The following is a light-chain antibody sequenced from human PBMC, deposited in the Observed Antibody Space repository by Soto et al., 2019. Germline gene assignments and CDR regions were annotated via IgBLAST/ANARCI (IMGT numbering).Light chain of an antibody. CDR3: SSYAGNNVVI. J-gene: IGLJ2*01. CDR1: SSDVGGYNY. V-gene: IGLV2-8*01. CDR2: EVT. Sequence: SVLTQPPSASGSPRQSVTISCTGTSSDVGGYNYVSWYQQHPGKVPKLLIYEVTRRPSGVPDRFSGSKSGNTASLTVSALQAEDEAHYYCSSYAGNNVVIFGGGTKLTVL.